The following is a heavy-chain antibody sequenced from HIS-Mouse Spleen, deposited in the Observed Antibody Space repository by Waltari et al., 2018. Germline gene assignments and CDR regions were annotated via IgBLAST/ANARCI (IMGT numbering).Heavy chain of an antibody. V-gene: IGHV4-39*07. J-gene: IGHJ2*01. CDR2: IYYSGST. CDR3: AREIPYSSSWYDWYFDL. CDR1: GGSIRRTTSS. Sequence: QLQLQESGPGLVKPSETLSLTCTVPGGSIRRTTSSWGCTRQPPGKGLEWIGSIYYSGSTYYNPSLESRVTISVDTSKNQFSLKLSSVTAADTAVYYCAREIPYSSSWYDWYFDLWGRGTLVTVSS. D-gene: IGHD6-13*01.